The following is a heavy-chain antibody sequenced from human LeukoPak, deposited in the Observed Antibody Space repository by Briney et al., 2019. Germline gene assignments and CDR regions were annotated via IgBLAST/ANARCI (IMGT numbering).Heavy chain of an antibody. D-gene: IGHD3-10*01. CDR3: AREPYGSGTFDY. V-gene: IGHV4-59*01. Sequence: SETLSLTCTVSGGSISSYYWSWIRQPPGKGLEWIGYIYYSGSTNYNPPLKSRVTISVDTSKNQFSLKLSSVTAADTADYYCAREPYGSGTFDYWGQGTLVTVSA. J-gene: IGHJ4*02. CDR2: IYYSGST. CDR1: GGSISSYY.